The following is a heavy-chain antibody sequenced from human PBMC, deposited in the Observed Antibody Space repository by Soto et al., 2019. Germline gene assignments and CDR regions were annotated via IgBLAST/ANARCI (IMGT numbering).Heavy chain of an antibody. Sequence: ASVKVSCKVSGYTLTELSMHWVRQAPGQGLEWMGIINPSGGSTSYAQKFQGRVTMTRDTSTSTVYMELSSLRSEDTAVYYCARADQGSWSDYWGQGTLVTVSS. J-gene: IGHJ4*02. CDR2: INPSGGST. D-gene: IGHD6-13*01. CDR3: ARADQGSWSDY. CDR1: GYTLTELS. V-gene: IGHV1-46*01.